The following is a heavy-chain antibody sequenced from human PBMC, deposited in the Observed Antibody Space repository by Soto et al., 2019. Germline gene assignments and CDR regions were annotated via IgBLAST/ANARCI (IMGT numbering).Heavy chain of an antibody. J-gene: IGHJ5*01. V-gene: IGHV3-23*01. D-gene: IGHD4-17*01. CDR1: GFTFSDYC. CDR3: AKDLSCWPHYAFDS. CDR2: ISSNGDTA. Sequence: GGSLSLSCAAYGFTFSDYCMNWVRQPPGKGPEWVSGISSNGDTANYADSVNGGFTIYRDNSKNALYMQMNGLRPEDTAVYYCAKDLSCWPHYAFDSWGQGTLVTVSS.